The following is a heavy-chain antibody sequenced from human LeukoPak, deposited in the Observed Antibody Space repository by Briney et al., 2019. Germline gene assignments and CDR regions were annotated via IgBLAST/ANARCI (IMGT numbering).Heavy chain of an antibody. CDR2: ISSSSTYI. D-gene: IGHD2-15*01. CDR1: GFTFSIYS. J-gene: IGHJ3*02. CDR3: ARDQDYAFDI. Sequence: GGSLRLSCAASGFTFSIYSMNWVRQPPGKGLEWVSYISSSSTYIYYADSVKGRFTISRDNAKNSLYLQMNSLRAEDTAVYYCARDQDYAFDIWGQGTMVTVSS. V-gene: IGHV3-21*05.